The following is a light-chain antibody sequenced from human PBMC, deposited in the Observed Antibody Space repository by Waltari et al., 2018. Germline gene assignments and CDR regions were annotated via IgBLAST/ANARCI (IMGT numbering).Light chain of an antibody. CDR3: CSYAGTYTPWV. CDR1: SSDVGGYHY. Sequence: QSALTQPRSVSGSPGQSVTISCTGTSSDVGGYHYVSCYQQHPGKAPNLMIYDVSKRPSGVPDRFSGSKSGNAASLTISGLQAEDEADYYCCSYAGTYTPWVFGGGTKLTVL. V-gene: IGLV2-11*01. CDR2: DVS. J-gene: IGLJ3*02.